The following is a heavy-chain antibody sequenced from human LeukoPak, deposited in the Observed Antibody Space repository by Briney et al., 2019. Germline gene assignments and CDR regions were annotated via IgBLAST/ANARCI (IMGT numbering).Heavy chain of an antibody. CDR3: AREGGPYRPLDY. CDR2: VNLHGDT. J-gene: IGHJ4*02. Sequence: KPSGTLSLTCGVSGGSITSTNYWTWVRQPPGKGLEWIGEVNLHGDTNYNPSLKSRVDISVDKSENHISLQLTAVTAADTAVYYCAREGGPYRPLDYWGQGTLVTVSS. CDR1: GGSITSTNY. V-gene: IGHV4-4*02. D-gene: IGHD3-16*02.